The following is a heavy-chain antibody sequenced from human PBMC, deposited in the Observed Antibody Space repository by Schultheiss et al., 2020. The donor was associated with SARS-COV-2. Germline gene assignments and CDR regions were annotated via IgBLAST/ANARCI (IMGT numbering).Heavy chain of an antibody. V-gene: IGHV3-33*08. Sequence: GESLKISCAASGFTFSSYAMSWVRQAPGKGLEWVAVIWYDGSNKYYADSVKGRFTISRDNSKNTLYLQMNSLRAEDTAVYYCARARRGVERQQLAYWYFDLWGRGTLVTVSS. CDR2: IWYDGSNK. CDR3: ARARRGVERQQLAYWYFDL. J-gene: IGHJ2*01. CDR1: GFTFSSYA. D-gene: IGHD6-13*01.